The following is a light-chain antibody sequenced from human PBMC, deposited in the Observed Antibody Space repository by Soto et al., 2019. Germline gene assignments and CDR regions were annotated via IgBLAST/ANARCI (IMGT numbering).Light chain of an antibody. CDR2: DAS. Sequence: EIVSTQSPATLSLSPGEEATLSCRASQSVSSYLAWYQQKPGQAPRLLIYDASSRATGIPARFSGSGSGTDFTLTISSLEPEDFAVYYCQQRSNWPVTFGLGTKVDIK. CDR1: QSVSSY. CDR3: QQRSNWPVT. V-gene: IGKV3-11*01. J-gene: IGKJ1*01.